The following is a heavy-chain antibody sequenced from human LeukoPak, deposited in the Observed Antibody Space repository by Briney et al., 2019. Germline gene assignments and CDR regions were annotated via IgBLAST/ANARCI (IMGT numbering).Heavy chain of an antibody. CDR2: VSSSSSTI. V-gene: IGHV3-48*02. D-gene: IGHD4-17*01. CDR1: GFTFSSYS. J-gene: IGHJ4*02. Sequence: GGSLRLSCAASGFTFSSYSMNWVRQAPGKGREWVSYVSSSSSTIYYADSVKGRFTISRDNAKNSLYLQMNSLRDEDTAVYYCAREDYGDYAGVYYFDYWGQGTLVTVSS. CDR3: AREDYGDYAGVYYFDY.